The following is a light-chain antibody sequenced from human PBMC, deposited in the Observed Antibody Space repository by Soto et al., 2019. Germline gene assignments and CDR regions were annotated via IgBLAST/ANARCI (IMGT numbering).Light chain of an antibody. Sequence: DIQMTQSPSTLSAALGDSVTITCRASQSIGNLLAWYQQKPGKAPKLLIYLAANLEKGVPSRFSGSGSGTEFSLTIDRLQAEDFATYYCQQYNIYGSFGRGTTVDVK. CDR2: LAA. CDR1: QSIGNL. J-gene: IGKJ1*01. CDR3: QQYNIYGS. V-gene: IGKV1-5*03.